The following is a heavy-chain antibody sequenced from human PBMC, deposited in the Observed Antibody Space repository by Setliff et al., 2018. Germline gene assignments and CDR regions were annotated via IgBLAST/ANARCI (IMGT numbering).Heavy chain of an antibody. D-gene: IGHD6-19*01. CDR3: ARVTIAVAGYFDF. CDR1: GYTFSNYA. J-gene: IGHJ4*02. V-gene: IGHV1-8*01. CDR2: MNPNSGNT. Sequence: ASVKVSCKPSGYTFSNYAMNWVRQAPGQGLEWMGWMNPNSGNTDYAQKFQGRVTMTSDTSTSTAYMELRSLRSDDTAVYYCARVTIAVAGYFDFWGQGTLVTVSS.